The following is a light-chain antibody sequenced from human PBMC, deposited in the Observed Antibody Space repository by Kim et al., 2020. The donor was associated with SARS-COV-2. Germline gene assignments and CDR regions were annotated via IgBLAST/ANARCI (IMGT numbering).Light chain of an antibody. Sequence: GQKVNNPWSGNNSNMENNYVSWYQQRPGTAPKHLIYDNNKRPSGIPGRFSGSKSGTSATLGITGLQTGDEADYYCGTWDSSLSAVVFGGGTQLTVL. J-gene: IGLJ2*01. CDR1: NSNMENNY. CDR3: GTWDSSLSAVV. CDR2: DNN. V-gene: IGLV1-51*01.